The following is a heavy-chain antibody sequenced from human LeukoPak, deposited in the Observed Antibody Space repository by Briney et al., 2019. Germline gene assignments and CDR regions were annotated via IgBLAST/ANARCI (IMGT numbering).Heavy chain of an antibody. D-gene: IGHD2-21*01. V-gene: IGHV1-8*01. J-gene: IGHJ4*02. CDR1: GYTFTSYD. CDR2: MNPSSGDT. Sequence: ASVKVSCKASGYTFTSYDINWVRQATGQGREYMGWMNPSSGDTGYAQKFQGRVAMTRSTSISTAYMELSSLRFEDRAVYYCSRSVRNGHIDYWGQGTLVTVSS. CDR3: SRSVRNGHIDY.